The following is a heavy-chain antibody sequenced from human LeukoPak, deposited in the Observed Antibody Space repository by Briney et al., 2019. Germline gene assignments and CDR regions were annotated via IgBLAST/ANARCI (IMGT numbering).Heavy chain of an antibody. CDR2: SKYDGSTA. J-gene: IGHJ5*02. Sequence: GGSLRLSCEASGFTLKNYWMSWLRRAPGKGLEWVSRSKYDGSTAMYAESVKGRFTISRDNARGTLYPQMNSLRVDDTAVYYCAKSDWFDPCGRGILVTVSS. CDR1: GFTLKNYW. CDR3: AKSDWFDP. V-gene: IGHV3-74*03.